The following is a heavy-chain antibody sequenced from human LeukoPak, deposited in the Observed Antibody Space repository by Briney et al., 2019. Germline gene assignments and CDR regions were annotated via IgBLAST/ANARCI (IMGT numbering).Heavy chain of an antibody. CDR1: GDSISSSSYY. CDR3: ARGVDYYGV. J-gene: IGHJ4*02. Sequence: SETLSLTCTVSGDSISSSSYYWGWIRQPPGKGLEWIGSISYTGSTYYNPSLKSRVTISVDTSKKQFSLKLSSVTAADTALYYCARGVDYYGVWGQGTLVAVSS. D-gene: IGHD3-10*01. V-gene: IGHV4-39*07. CDR2: ISYTGST.